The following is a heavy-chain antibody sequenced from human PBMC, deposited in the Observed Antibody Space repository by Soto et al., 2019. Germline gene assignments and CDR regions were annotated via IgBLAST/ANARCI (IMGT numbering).Heavy chain of an antibody. D-gene: IGHD6-19*01. CDR3: AKGKTSGWYYFDY. Sequence: GGSLRLSCAASGFTFSSYAMHWVRQAPGKGLEWVAVISYDGSNKYYADSVKGRFTISRDNSKNTLYLQMNSLRAEDTAVYYCAKGKTSGWYYFDYWGQGALVTVSS. CDR2: ISYDGSNK. V-gene: IGHV3-30-3*01. CDR1: GFTFSSYA. J-gene: IGHJ4*02.